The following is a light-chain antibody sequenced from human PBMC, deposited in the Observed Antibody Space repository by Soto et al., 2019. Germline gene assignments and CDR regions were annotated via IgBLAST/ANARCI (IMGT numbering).Light chain of an antibody. CDR1: SSDVCGYNY. V-gene: IGLV2-14*01. Sequence: QSVLTQPASVSGSPGQSITISCTGTSSDVCGYNYVSWYQQHPGKAPKLMIYDVSNRPSGVSNSFSGSKSGNTASLTISGLQAEDEADYYCSSYTSSSTLHYVFGTGTKVTVL. J-gene: IGLJ1*01. CDR2: DVS. CDR3: SSYTSSSTLHYV.